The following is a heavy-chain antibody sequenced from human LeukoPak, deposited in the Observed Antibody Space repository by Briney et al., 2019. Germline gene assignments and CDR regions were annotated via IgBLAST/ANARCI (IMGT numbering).Heavy chain of an antibody. CDR1: GGSISSYY. D-gene: IGHD3-22*01. V-gene: IGHV4-59*01. CDR3: ARGLTSGYYGHYYMDV. J-gene: IGHJ6*03. Sequence: PSGTLSLTCTVSGGSISSYYWSWIRQPPGKGLEWIGFIYYSGSTNYNPSLKSRVIISLDTSKNQFSLKLSSVTAADTAVYYCARGLTSGYYGHYYMDVWGKGTTVTVSS. CDR2: IYYSGST.